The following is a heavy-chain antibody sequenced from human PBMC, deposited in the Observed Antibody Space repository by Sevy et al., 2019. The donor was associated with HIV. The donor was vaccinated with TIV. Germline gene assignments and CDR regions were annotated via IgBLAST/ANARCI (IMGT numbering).Heavy chain of an antibody. Sequence: GGSLRLSCAASGFTFSSYCMSWVRQAPGKGLEWVANIKHDGSEKYYVDSVKGRFTISRDNAKNSLYLQMNSLRAEDTAVYYCAIGGYSYFDYWGQGTLVTVSS. CDR1: GFTFSSYC. CDR3: AIGGYSYFDY. CDR2: IKHDGSEK. V-gene: IGHV3-7*03. D-gene: IGHD5-18*01. J-gene: IGHJ4*02.